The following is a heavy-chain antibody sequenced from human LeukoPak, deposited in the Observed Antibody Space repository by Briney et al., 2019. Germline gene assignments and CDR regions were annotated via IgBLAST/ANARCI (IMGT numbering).Heavy chain of an antibody. J-gene: IGHJ4*02. V-gene: IGHV3-74*01. Sequence: PAGSLTLSCAASGFTFSRYWMQWVRHAPGEGLVWVSRIDSDGSSTNYADSVKGRFTISRDNAKNTLYLQMYGLRGEGTAVYYCASILNWSADYWGQGTLVTVSS. CDR2: IDSDGSST. CDR3: ASILNWSADY. CDR1: GFTFSRYW.